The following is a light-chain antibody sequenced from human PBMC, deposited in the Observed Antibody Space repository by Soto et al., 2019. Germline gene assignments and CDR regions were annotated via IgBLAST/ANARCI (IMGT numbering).Light chain of an antibody. CDR1: QNINTY. CDR3: QQSYSTPKT. CDR2: AAS. Sequence: DIQMTQSPSSLSASVGDRVTITCRASQNINTYLNWYQQKPGKAPKLLIYAASSLQSGVPSRFSGSGSGTDFTLTISSLQPEDFATYYCQQSYSTPKTFGQGTKLEIK. J-gene: IGKJ2*01. V-gene: IGKV1-39*01.